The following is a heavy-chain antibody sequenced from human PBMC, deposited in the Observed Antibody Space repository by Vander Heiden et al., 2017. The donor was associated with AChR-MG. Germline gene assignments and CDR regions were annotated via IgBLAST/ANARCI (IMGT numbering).Heavy chain of an antibody. D-gene: IGHD6-19*01. CDR2: ISSSSSHT. Sequence: QVQLVVSGGGVVRPGGSLRHSCAAPGFPFSDYYMSWIRQAPGKGLEWVAYISSSSSHTNYADSLKGGFSVSRDNAKKSLYLQVNSLTAEDTAVYYCARGGSSGWYAFDIWGQGTMVTVSS. V-gene: IGHV3-11*06. J-gene: IGHJ3*02. CDR1: GFPFSDYY. CDR3: ARGGSSGWYAFDI.